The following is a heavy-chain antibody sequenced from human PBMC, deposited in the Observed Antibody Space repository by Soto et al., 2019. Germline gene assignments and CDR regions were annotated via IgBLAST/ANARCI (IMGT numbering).Heavy chain of an antibody. CDR3: ARDLGSLWTGNYYDGMDV. Sequence: QVQLVESGGGVVQPGRSLRLSCAASGFTFSSYAMHWVRQAPGKGLEWVAVISYDGSNKYYADSVKGRFTISRDNSKNTLYLQMNSLRAEDTAVYYCARDLGSLWTGNYYDGMDVWGQGTTVTVSS. CDR2: ISYDGSNK. CDR1: GFTFSSYA. V-gene: IGHV3-30-3*01. J-gene: IGHJ6*02. D-gene: IGHD2-21*01.